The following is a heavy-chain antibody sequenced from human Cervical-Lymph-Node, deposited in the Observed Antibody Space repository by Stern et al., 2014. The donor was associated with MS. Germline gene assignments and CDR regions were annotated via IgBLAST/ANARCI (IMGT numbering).Heavy chain of an antibody. D-gene: IGHD5-18*01. V-gene: IGHV3-33*01. CDR3: ARDVDTANYYYYGMDV. J-gene: IGHJ6*02. CDR1: GFTFTSYG. CDR2: IWYDGSNK. Sequence: MQLVESGAGVVQPGRSLRLSCEASGFTFTSYGMRWVRQAPGKELEWVAVIWYDGSNKYYADSLKGRFTIYNDNSKNSLYLQMNSLRAEDTAVYYCARDVDTANYYYYGMDVWGQGTTVTVSS.